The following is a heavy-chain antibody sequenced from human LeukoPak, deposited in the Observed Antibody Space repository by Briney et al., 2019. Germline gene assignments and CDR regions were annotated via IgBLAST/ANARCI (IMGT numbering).Heavy chain of an antibody. CDR2: IYTSGST. D-gene: IGHD5-24*01. V-gene: IGHV4-61*02. J-gene: IGHJ4*02. CDR1: NDSISSGRYY. Sequence: SETLSLTCSVSNDSISSGRYYWIWIRQPAGKGLEWIGRIYTSGSTNYNPSLKSRVIISVDTSKNQFPLSLSSVTAADTAVYYCARDRTGWLQADYWGPGTLVTVSS. CDR3: ARDRTGWLQADY.